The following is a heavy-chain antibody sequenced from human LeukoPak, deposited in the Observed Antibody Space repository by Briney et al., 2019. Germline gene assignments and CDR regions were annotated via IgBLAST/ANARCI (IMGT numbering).Heavy chain of an antibody. CDR2: IWYDGSEK. D-gene: IGHD5-24*01. CDR3: ARDIGYNYLYFDS. CDR1: GFTFSTHG. J-gene: IGHJ4*02. Sequence: GGSLRLSCEASGFTFSTHGMHWVRQAPGKGLEWVAVIWYDGSEKYYADSVKGRFTISRDNSKNTQYLQMNSLRAEDTAVYYCARDIGYNYLYFDSWGQGTLVTVSS. V-gene: IGHV3-33*01.